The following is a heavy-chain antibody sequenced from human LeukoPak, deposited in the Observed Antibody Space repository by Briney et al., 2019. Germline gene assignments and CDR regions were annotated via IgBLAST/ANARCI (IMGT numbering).Heavy chain of an antibody. J-gene: IGHJ4*02. V-gene: IGHV3-30*18. D-gene: IGHD2-15*01. CDR3: AKDRGGYCSGGRCSASGIWDY. Sequence: AGGSLRLSCSASGFTFSTYGTHWVRQAPGKGLEWVAVITYDGSTEFYADSVKGRFTISRDNSKNTLYLQMNSLRAEDTAVYYCAKDRGGYCSGGRCSASGIWDYWGQGTLVTVSS. CDR1: GFTFSTYG. CDR2: ITYDGSTE.